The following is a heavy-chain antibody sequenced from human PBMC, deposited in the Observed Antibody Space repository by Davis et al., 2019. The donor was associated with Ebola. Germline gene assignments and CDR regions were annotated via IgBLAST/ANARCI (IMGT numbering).Heavy chain of an antibody. CDR2: ISSSGSTI. CDR1: GFTFSSYE. J-gene: IGHJ4*02. D-gene: IGHD3-22*01. Sequence: GGSLRLSCAASGFTFSSYEMNWVRQAPGKGLEWVSYISSSGSTIYYADSVKGRFTISRDNAKNSLYLQMNSLRAEDTAVYYCARDAYYYDSSGYYYVTYFDYWGQGTLVTVSS. V-gene: IGHV3-48*03. CDR3: ARDAYYYDSSGYYYVTYFDY.